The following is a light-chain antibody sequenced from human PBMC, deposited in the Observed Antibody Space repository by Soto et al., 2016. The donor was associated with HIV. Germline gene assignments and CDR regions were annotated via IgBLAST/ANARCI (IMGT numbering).Light chain of an antibody. V-gene: IGKV1-9*01. Sequence: DIQLTQSPSFLSASVGDRVTITCRASQDITSYLSWYQQKPGKAPKLLIHTASALQSGVPPRFSGGGSGTEFNLTISSLQPDDFATYYCQQYNSYLYTFGQGTKLEIK. CDR2: TAS. CDR1: QDITSY. CDR3: QQYNSYLYT. J-gene: IGKJ2*01.